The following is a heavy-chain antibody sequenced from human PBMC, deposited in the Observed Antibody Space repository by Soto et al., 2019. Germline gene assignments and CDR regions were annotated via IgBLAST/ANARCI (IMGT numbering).Heavy chain of an antibody. CDR1: GFTFSDYY. V-gene: IGHV3-11*06. J-gene: IGHJ6*02. CDR2: ISSSSGST. CDR3: ARDRGGYDRLYYYHGMDV. Sequence: LRLSCAASGFTFSDYYMSWIRQAPGKGLEYISYISSSSGSTNYADSVKGRFTISRDNAKNSLYLQMSSLRAEDTAVYYCARDRGGYDRLYYYHGMDVWGHGTTVTVSS. D-gene: IGHD5-12*01.